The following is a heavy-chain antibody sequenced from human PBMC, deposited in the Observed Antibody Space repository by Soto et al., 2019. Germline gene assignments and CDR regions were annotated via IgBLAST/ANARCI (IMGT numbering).Heavy chain of an antibody. V-gene: IGHV3-48*01. J-gene: IGHJ4*02. CDR3: ARDIGPRNAGGYDYGGDY. CDR2: ISSSSSTI. D-gene: IGHD5-12*01. Sequence: EVQLVESGGGLVQPGGSLRLSCAASGFTFSSYSMNWVRQAPGKGLEWVSYISSSSSTIYYADSVKGRFTISRDNAKNSLYLQMNSLRAEDTAVYYCARDIGPRNAGGYDYGGDYWGQGTLVTVSS. CDR1: GFTFSSYS.